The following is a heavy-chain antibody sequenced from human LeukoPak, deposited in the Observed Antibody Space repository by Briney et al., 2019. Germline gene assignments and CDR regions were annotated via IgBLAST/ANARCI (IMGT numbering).Heavy chain of an antibody. D-gene: IGHD2-2*01. CDR1: GYTFTSYG. J-gene: IGHJ1*01. CDR3: ARDGYQPLDVTYFQH. CDR2: ISAYNGNT. Sequence: ASVKVSCKASGYTFTSYGVSWLRQAPGQGLECMGWISAYNGNTNYAQKVQGRVTMTTDTSTSTAYMELRSLRSDDTAVYYCARDGYQPLDVTYFQHWGQGTLVTVSS. V-gene: IGHV1-18*01.